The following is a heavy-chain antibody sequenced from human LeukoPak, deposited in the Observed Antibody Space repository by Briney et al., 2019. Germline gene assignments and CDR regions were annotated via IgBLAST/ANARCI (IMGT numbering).Heavy chain of an antibody. CDR3: ASLRGGYYDSSGPPDY. Sequence: PSQTLSLTCAVSSGSISSGGYSWSWIRQPPGKGLEWIGYIYHSGSTYYNPSLKSRVTISVDRSKNQFSLKLSSVTAADTAVYYCASLRGGYYDSSGPPDYWGQGTLVTVSS. J-gene: IGHJ4*02. V-gene: IGHV4-30-2*01. D-gene: IGHD3-22*01. CDR1: SGSISSGGYS. CDR2: IYHSGST.